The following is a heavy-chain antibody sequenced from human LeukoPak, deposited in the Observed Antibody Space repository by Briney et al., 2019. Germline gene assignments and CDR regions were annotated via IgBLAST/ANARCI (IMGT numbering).Heavy chain of an antibody. CDR1: GFTFSSYS. D-gene: IGHD2-2*01. CDR3: AKGHCSSTSCYGSWGRNYYYYYMDV. J-gene: IGHJ6*03. V-gene: IGHV3-21*04. CDR2: ISSSSSYI. Sequence: GGSLRLSCAASGFTFSSYSMNWVRQAPGKGLEWVSSISSSSSYIYYADSVKGRFTISRDNSKNTLYLQMNSLRAEDTAVYYCAKGHCSSTSCYGSWGRNYYYYYMDVWGKGTTVTVSS.